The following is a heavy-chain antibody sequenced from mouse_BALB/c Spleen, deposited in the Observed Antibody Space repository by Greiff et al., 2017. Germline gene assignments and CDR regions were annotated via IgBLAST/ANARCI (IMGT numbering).Heavy chain of an antibody. V-gene: IGHV1S81*02. CDR2: INPSNGGT. Sequence: QVQLKESGAELVKPGASVKLSCKASGYTFTSYYMYWVKQRPGQGLEWIGEINPSNGGTNFNEKFKSKATLTVDKSSSTAYMQLSSLTSEDSAVYYCTREGGLLRYSPHWYFDVWGAGTTVTVSS. CDR1: GYTFTSYY. J-gene: IGHJ1*01. D-gene: IGHD1-1*01. CDR3: TREGGLLRYSPHWYFDV.